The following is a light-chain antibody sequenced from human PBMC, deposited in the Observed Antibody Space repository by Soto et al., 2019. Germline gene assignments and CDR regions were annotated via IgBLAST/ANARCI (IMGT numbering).Light chain of an antibody. CDR1: QSVGIH. J-gene: IGKJ4*01. V-gene: IGKV3-11*01. Sequence: EVVLTQSPGTLSLSPGERATLSCRASQSVGIHLAWYQQKPGRAPRLLIYEASNRATGIPARFSGSGSGTDFVLTISSLEPEDFAVYYCQQRYNCPPLTFGGGTKVDIK. CDR3: QQRYNCPPLT. CDR2: EAS.